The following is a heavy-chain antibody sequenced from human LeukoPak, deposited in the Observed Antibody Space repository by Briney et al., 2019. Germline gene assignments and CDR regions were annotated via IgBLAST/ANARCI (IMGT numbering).Heavy chain of an antibody. CDR3: ARGGWRGQLLLVPPSPPRRDQRRPYGMDV. J-gene: IGHJ6*02. D-gene: IGHD2-2*01. CDR2: IYTSGST. Sequence: SQTLSLTCTVSGGSISSGSYYWSWIRQPAGKGLEWIGRIYTSGSTNYNPSLKSRVTISVDTSKNQFSLKLSSVTAADTAVYYCARGGWRGQLLLVPPSPPRRDQRRPYGMDVWGQGTTVTVSS. CDR1: GGSISSGSYY. V-gene: IGHV4-61*02.